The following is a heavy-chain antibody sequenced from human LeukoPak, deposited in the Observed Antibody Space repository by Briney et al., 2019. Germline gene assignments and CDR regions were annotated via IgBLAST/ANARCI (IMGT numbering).Heavy chain of an antibody. CDR2: ISTSGDST. J-gene: IGHJ4*02. Sequence: GGSLRLSCAASGFTFSSSAITWARQAPGKGLEWVSGISTSGDSTYYADSVKGRFTISRDTSKNTEYLQMNSLRAEDTAVYYCARSLVYFDCWGQGTLVTVSS. V-gene: IGHV3-23*01. CDR3: ARSLVYFDC. CDR1: GFTFSSSA.